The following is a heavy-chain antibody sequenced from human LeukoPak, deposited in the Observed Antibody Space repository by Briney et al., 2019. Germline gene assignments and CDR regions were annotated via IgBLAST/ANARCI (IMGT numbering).Heavy chain of an antibody. D-gene: IGHD3-3*01. CDR2: INHSGST. V-gene: IGHV4-34*01. Sequence: KAFETLSLTRAVYGGAFCGLYWSWVRPAPPKGVEWIGEINHSGSTNYNPSLKSRLTISVDTSKNQFSLKLSSVTAADTAVYYCASGRGIFGVVHFDYWGQGTLVTVSS. CDR1: GGAFCGLY. CDR3: ASGRGIFGVVHFDY. J-gene: IGHJ4*02.